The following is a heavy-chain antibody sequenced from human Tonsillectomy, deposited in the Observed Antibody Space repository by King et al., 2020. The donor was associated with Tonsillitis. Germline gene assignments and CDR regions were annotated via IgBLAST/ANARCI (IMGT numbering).Heavy chain of an antibody. J-gene: IGHJ4*02. V-gene: IGHV3-33*06. CDR3: AKDEASSSSFPSY. Sequence: VQLVESGGGVVQPGRSLRLSCAASGFTFSSFGMHWVRQAPGKGLEWVAVIWYDGSTKYYADSVKGRFTISRDNPKNTLYLQMNSLRAEDTAVYYCAKDEASSSSFPSYWGQGTLVTVSS. CDR1: GFTFSSFG. CDR2: IWYDGSTK. D-gene: IGHD6-6*01.